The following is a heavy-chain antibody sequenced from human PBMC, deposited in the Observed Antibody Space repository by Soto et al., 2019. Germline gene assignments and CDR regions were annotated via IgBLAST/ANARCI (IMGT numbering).Heavy chain of an antibody. CDR2: ISGSGGIT. CDR1: GFTFSNYG. Sequence: PGGSLRLSCAAAGFTFSNYGMIWVRQTPGMGLEWVSGISGSGGITYYADSVQGRFTISRDNSKNTLYLQMNSPRAEATAVSYCATLSSSARNPRSWGQGTLVTASS. D-gene: IGHD6-13*01. J-gene: IGHJ4*02. V-gene: IGHV3-23*01. CDR3: ATLSSSARNPRS.